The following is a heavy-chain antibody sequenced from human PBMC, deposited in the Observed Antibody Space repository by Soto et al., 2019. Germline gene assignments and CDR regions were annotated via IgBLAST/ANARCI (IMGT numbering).Heavy chain of an antibody. CDR1: GYTFTRYD. J-gene: IGHJ6*02. CDR3: ARGIYFVVVNGMFSVMGV. Sequence: AAVKLCCKASGYTFTRYDINWVRQATGQGLEWMGWMNPNSGNTGYAQKFQGRVTMTRNTSISTAYMELSSLRSEDTDVYYCARGIYFVVVNGMFSVMGVCGPASTVIVS. CDR2: MNPNSGNT. V-gene: IGHV1-8*01. D-gene: IGHD2-21*01.